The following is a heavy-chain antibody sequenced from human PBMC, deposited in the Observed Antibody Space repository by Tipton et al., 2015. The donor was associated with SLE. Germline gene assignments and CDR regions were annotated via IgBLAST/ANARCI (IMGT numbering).Heavy chain of an antibody. Sequence: GSLRLSCAASGFTFSNYPMTWVRQAPGQGLEWVTVIYADGSTYYAHSVEGRFTVSRDSSKDTLALQMNGLRAEDTAVYYCARGYCSDGVCYGFGFFDYWGQGNLVTVSS. CDR3: ARGYCSDGVCYGFGFFDY. V-gene: IGHV3-23*03. CDR1: GFTFSNYP. D-gene: IGHD2-8*01. J-gene: IGHJ4*02. CDR2: IYADGST.